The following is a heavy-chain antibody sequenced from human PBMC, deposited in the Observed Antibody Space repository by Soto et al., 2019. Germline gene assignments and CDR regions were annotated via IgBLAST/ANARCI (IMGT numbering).Heavy chain of an antibody. CDR3: AKVPASLKTFDY. D-gene: IGHD2-2*01. CDR1: GFTFGNYA. CDR2: VSGNGAVT. J-gene: IGHJ4*02. Sequence: EVQLLDSGGGLAQPGGSLRLSCAASGFTFGNYAMNWVRQAPGKGLEWVSTVSGNGAVTYYAESVKGRFTISRDNSRSTLYLQMNNLRAEDTAIYFCAKVPASLKTFDYWGQGTLVTVSS. V-gene: IGHV3-23*01.